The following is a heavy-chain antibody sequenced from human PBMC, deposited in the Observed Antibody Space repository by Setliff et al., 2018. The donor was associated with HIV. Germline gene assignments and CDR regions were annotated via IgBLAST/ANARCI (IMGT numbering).Heavy chain of an antibody. D-gene: IGHD1-26*01. V-gene: IGHV1-18*04. Sequence: ASVKVSCKASGYTFTGYYMHWVRQAPGQGLEWMGWISAYNGNTNYAQKLQGRVTMTTDTSTSTAYMELRSLRSDDTAVYYCARHGATTIDVWGNGTTVTVSS. CDR1: GYTFTGYY. CDR3: ARHGATTIDV. CDR2: ISAYNGNT. J-gene: IGHJ6*04.